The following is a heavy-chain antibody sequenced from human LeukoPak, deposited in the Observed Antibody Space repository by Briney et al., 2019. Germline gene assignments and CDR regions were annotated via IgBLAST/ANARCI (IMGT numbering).Heavy chain of an antibody. CDR2: ISWSSGII. D-gene: IGHD3-3*01. Sequence: PGGSLRLSCAASGFTFSSYSMNWVRQAPGKGLEWVSGISWSSGIIGYADSVKGRFTISRDNAKNSLYLQMESLRAEDTAVYYCAKDTGSPADAITMEDNAFDIWGQGTMVTVSS. J-gene: IGHJ3*02. CDR3: AKDTGSPADAITMEDNAFDI. CDR1: GFTFSSYS. V-gene: IGHV3-9*01.